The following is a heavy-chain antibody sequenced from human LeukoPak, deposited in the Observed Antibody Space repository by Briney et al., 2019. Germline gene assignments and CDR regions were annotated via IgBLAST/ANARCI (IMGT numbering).Heavy chain of an antibody. V-gene: IGHV4-39*07. Sequence: SETLSLTCTVSGGSISSSSYYWGWIRRPPGKGLEWIGSIYYSGSTYYNPSLKSRVTISVDTSKNQFSLKLSSVTAADTAVYYCAREGSYGWFDPWGQGTLVTVSS. CDR1: GGSISSSSYY. J-gene: IGHJ5*02. CDR2: IYYSGST. CDR3: AREGSYGWFDP. D-gene: IGHD5-18*01.